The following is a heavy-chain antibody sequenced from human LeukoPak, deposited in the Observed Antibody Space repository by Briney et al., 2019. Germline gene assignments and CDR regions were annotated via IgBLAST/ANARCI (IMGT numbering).Heavy chain of an antibody. V-gene: IGHV2-5*01. J-gene: IGHJ4*02. D-gene: IGHD5-24*01. CDR3: AHRRDGYFDY. Sequence: SGPTLVNPTQTLTLTCTFSGFSLSTSLEAVGWIRQPPGKALDWLALIYWNDEKHYNPSLKSRLTITKDTSKNQVALTMTNMDPVDTATYSCAHRRDGYFDYWGQGTLVTVSS. CDR2: IYWNDEK. CDR1: GFSLSTSLEA.